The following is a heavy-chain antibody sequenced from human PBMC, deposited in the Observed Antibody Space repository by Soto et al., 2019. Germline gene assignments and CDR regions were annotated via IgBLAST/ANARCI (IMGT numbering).Heavy chain of an antibody. CDR3: ARDSSSWLFPWFDP. D-gene: IGHD6-13*01. Sequence: QVQLQESGPGLVKPSQTLSLTCTVSGGSISSGGYYWSWIRQHPGKGLEWIGYIYYSGSTYYNPSLKSRVTISVDTSKNQFSLKLSSVTAADTAVYYCARDSSSWLFPWFDPWGQGTLVTVSS. CDR2: IYYSGST. J-gene: IGHJ5*02. CDR1: GGSISSGGYY. V-gene: IGHV4-31*03.